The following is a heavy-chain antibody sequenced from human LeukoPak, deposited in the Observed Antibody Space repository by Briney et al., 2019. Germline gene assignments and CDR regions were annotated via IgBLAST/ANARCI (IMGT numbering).Heavy chain of an antibody. CDR1: GFTFSTYD. Sequence: PGGSLRLSCAASGFTFSTYDMHWVRQAPGKGLEWVAIISYDGSDKYYADSVKGRFTIPRDNSKNTLYLQMNSLRAEDTAVYYCAKDFGEAAFDIWGQGTMVTVSS. D-gene: IGHD3-10*01. CDR2: ISYDGSDK. V-gene: IGHV3-30*18. CDR3: AKDFGEAAFDI. J-gene: IGHJ3*02.